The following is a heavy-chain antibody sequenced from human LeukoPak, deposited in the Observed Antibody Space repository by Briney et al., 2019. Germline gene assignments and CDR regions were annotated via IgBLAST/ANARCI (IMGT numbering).Heavy chain of an antibody. J-gene: IGHJ4*02. CDR3: ARDLVIYSGSYYGFDY. CDR1: GYTFTGYY. CDR2: INPKSGGT. V-gene: IGHV1-2*02. D-gene: IGHD1-26*01. Sequence: ASVKVSCKASGYTFTGYYMHWVRQAPGQGLEWMGWINPKSGGTNYAQKLQGRVTMTTDTSTSTAYMELRSLRSDDTAVYYCARDLVIYSGSYYGFDYWGQGTLVTVSS.